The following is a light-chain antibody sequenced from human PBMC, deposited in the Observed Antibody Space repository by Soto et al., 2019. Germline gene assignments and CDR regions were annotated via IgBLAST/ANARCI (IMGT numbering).Light chain of an antibody. V-gene: IGKV3-15*01. J-gene: IGKJ2*01. CDR3: QQYNTWPPIYT. Sequence: EIVMTQSPATLSVSPGERATLSCRASQSVSSNLAWYQQKPGQAPRLLIYGASTRATDIPARFSGSGSGTEFTLTISSLQSEDFALYFCQQYNTWPPIYTFGQGTKLEIK. CDR1: QSVSSN. CDR2: GAS.